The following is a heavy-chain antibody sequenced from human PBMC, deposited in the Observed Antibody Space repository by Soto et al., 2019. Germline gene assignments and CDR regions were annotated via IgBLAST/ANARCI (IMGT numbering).Heavy chain of an antibody. CDR3: TSDDVSCSGCCCYGVPIYV. Sequence: EVQLVESGGGLVQPGGSLRLSCAASGFTVSSKYMSWVRQAPGKGLEWVSLIQSGGYRYYADSVKGRFTISRDSSDNTLFFQMNSLRVEDTAMYYCTSDDVSCSGCCCYGVPIYVWGKGTTVTVSA. J-gene: IGHJ6*04. V-gene: IGHV3-66*01. D-gene: IGHD2-15*01. CDR2: IQSGGYR. CDR1: GFTVSSKY.